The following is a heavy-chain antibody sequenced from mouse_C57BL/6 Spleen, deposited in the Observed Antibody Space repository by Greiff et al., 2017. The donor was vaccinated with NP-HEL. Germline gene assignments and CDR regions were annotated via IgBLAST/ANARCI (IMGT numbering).Heavy chain of an antibody. CDR1: GFNFKDYY. Sequence: VQLQQSGAELVKPGASVKLSCTASGFNFKDYYMHWVKQRPEQGLEWIGRIDPEDGETNYAPKFQGKATITADTASNTAYLQLSSLTSEDTAVYYCARGLLYNVYAMDYWGQGTTVTVSS. D-gene: IGHD1-1*02. J-gene: IGHJ4*01. CDR2: IDPEDGET. V-gene: IGHV14-2*01. CDR3: ARGLLYNVYAMDY.